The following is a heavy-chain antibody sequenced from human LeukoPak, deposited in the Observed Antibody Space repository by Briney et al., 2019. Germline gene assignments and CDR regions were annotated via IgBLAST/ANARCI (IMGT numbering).Heavy chain of an antibody. Sequence: SETLSLTCTVSGGSISSGSYYWSWIRQPAGKGLEWIGRIYTSGSTNYNPSLKSRVTISVDTSKNQFSLKLISVTAADTAVYYCARAPGDYDSSDLDYWGQGTLVTVSS. J-gene: IGHJ4*02. D-gene: IGHD3-22*01. V-gene: IGHV4-61*02. CDR1: GGSISSGSYY. CDR2: IYTSGST. CDR3: ARAPGDYDSSDLDY.